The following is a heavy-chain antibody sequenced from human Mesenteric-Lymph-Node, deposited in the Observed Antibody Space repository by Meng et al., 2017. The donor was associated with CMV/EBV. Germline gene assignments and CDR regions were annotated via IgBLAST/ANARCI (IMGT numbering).Heavy chain of an antibody. J-gene: IGHJ6*02. CDR2: IIPIFGTA. CDR3: ARDMRPGITGNYGMDV. V-gene: IGHV1-69*05. Sequence: SVKVSCKASGGTFSSYAISWVRQAPGQGLEWMGGIIPIFGTANYAQKFQGRVTITTDESTSTAYMELSSLRSEDTAVYYCARDMRPGITGNYGMDVWGQGTMVTVSS. D-gene: IGHD1-20*01. CDR1: GGTFSSYA.